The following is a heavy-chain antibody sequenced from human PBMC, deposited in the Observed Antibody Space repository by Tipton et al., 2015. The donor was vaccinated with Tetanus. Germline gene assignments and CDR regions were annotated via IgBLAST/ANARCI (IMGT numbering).Heavy chain of an antibody. V-gene: IGHV3-21*01. CDR2: ISSSSSYI. J-gene: IGHJ3*02. Sequence: SGFTFSSYSMNWVRQAPGKGLEWVSSISSSSSYIYYAGSVKGRFTISRDNAKNSLYLQMNSLRAEDTAVYYCARADGAFDIWGQGTMVTVSS. D-gene: IGHD5-24*01. CDR3: ARADGAFDI. CDR1: GFTFSSYS.